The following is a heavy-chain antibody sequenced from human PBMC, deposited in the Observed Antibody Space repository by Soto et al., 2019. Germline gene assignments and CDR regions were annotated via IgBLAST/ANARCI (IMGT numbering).Heavy chain of an antibody. Sequence: QVQLVESGGGLVKPGGSLRLSCAASGFTFSDYYMSWIRQAPGKGLEWVSYISSSGDITYYADSVKGRVTISRDNVKNSLYLQMHNLRAEDTAVYYCARDLGYYDSSGYFDYWGQGTLITVSS. CDR2: ISSSGDIT. D-gene: IGHD3-22*01. V-gene: IGHV3-11*01. CDR1: GFTFSDYY. J-gene: IGHJ4*02. CDR3: ARDLGYYDSSGYFDY.